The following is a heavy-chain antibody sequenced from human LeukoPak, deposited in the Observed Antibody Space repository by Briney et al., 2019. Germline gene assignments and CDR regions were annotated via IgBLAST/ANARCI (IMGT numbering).Heavy chain of an antibody. J-gene: IGHJ6*03. CDR3: ARAATYYDFWSGYYANYYYYYMDV. Sequence: PSETLSLTCNISGGSISSSSYYWGWLRQPPGKGLEWIVSIYYSGSTYYNPSLKSRVTISVDTSKNQFSLKLSSVTAADTAVYYCARAATYYDFWSGYYANYYYYYMDVWGKGTTVTVSS. CDR2: IYYSGST. CDR1: GGSISSSSYY. D-gene: IGHD3-3*01. V-gene: IGHV4-39*07.